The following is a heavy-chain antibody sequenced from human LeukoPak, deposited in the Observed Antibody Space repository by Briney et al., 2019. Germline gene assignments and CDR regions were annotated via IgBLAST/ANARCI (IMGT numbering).Heavy chain of an antibody. CDR1: GGSISSYH. CDR3: TTIKRGDIFGYFDF. V-gene: IGHV4-59*01. J-gene: IGHJ4*02. CDR2: MYYTGVS. D-gene: IGHD5-18*01. Sequence: SETLSLTCTFSGGSISSYHWNWVRQTPGKGLEWIGYMYYTGVSNYNPSLKSRVAISVDSSKNQFSLKVTSVTAADTAIYYCTTIKRGDIFGYFDFWGQGALVTVSS.